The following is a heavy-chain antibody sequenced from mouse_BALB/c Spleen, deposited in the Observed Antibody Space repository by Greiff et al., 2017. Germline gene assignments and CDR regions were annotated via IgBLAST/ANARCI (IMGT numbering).Heavy chain of an antibody. CDR1: GFNIKDTY. J-gene: IGHJ1*01. CDR2: IDPANGNT. Sequence: VQLQQSGAELVKPGASVKLSCTASGFNIKDTYMHWVKQRPEQGLEWIGRIDPANGNTKYDPKFQGKATITADTSSNTAYLQLSSLTSEDTAVYYCARWTGTGGYGYFDVWGAGTTVTVSS. V-gene: IGHV14-3*02. D-gene: IGHD4-1*01. CDR3: ARWTGTGGYGYFDV.